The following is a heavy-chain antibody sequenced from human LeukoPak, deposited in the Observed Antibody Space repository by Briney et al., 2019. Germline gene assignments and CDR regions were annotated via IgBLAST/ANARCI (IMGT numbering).Heavy chain of an antibody. CDR3: ARGGKGGYYGDGTDYYGMDV. Sequence: SETLSLTCAVSGGSISSGGYSWSWIRQPPGKGLEWIGYIYHSGSTYYNPSLKSRVTISVDRSKNQFSLKLSSVTAADTAVYYCARGGKGGYYGDGTDYYGMDVWGRGTTVTVSS. CDR1: GGSISSGGYS. D-gene: IGHD4-17*01. CDR2: IYHSGST. V-gene: IGHV4-30-2*01. J-gene: IGHJ6*02.